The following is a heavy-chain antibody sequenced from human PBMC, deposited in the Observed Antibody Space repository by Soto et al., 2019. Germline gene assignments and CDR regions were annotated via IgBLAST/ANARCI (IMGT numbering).Heavy chain of an antibody. D-gene: IGHD6-19*01. CDR3: ACIAVAGPEYPSDY. Sequence: QVQLQESGPGLVKPSETLSLTCTVSGGSISSYYWNWIRQPPGKGLEWIGYINNSGSTNYNPSLKSRVTMSLDTSKNQLSLHLSSVTAADTAVYFCACIAVAGPEYPSDYWGQGTLVIVSS. V-gene: IGHV4-59*08. CDR1: GGSISSYY. CDR2: INNSGST. J-gene: IGHJ4*02.